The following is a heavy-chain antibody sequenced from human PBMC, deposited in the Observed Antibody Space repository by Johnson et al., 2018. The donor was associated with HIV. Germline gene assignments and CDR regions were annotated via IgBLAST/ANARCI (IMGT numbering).Heavy chain of an antibody. Sequence: QEQLVESGGGVVQPGRSLRLSCAASGFTFSSYAMHWVRQAPGKGLEWVALISYDGSNKYYADSVKGRFTISRDNSKNTLYLQMNSMRAEDRSVYYCAKDMFRWELRDGDTFDSWGQGTIVTVSS. J-gene: IGHJ3*02. CDR2: ISYDGSNK. CDR1: GFTFSSYA. V-gene: IGHV3-30*04. CDR3: AKDMFRWELRDGDTFDS. D-gene: IGHD1-26*01.